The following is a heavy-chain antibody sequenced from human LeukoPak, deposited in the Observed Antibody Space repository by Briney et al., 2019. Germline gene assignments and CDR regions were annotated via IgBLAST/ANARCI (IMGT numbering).Heavy chain of an antibody. V-gene: IGHV6-1*01. D-gene: IGHD1-26*01. J-gene: IGHJ5*02. Sequence: SQTLSLTCDVSGDSVSNKNGAWNWIRQSPSRGLEWLGRTYFRSEWHTDYAVSVKGRIAITADTSKNQFPLQLASVTPEDTAVYYCASGWALSWGQGSLVTVSS. CDR1: GDSVSNKNGA. CDR3: ASGWALS. CDR2: TYFRSEWHT.